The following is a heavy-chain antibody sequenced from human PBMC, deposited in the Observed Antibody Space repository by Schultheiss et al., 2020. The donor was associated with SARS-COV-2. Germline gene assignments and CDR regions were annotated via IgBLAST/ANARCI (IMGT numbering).Heavy chain of an antibody. CDR2: IYYSGST. CDR3: ARGVVAFDI. Sequence: SQTLSLTCTVSGGSISSYYWSWIRQPPGKGLEWIGYIYYSGSTNYNPSLKSRVTISVDTSKNQFSLKLSSVTAADTAVYYCARGVVAFDIWGQGTTVTVSS. CDR1: GGSISSYY. J-gene: IGHJ3*02. D-gene: IGHD2-15*01. V-gene: IGHV4-59*12.